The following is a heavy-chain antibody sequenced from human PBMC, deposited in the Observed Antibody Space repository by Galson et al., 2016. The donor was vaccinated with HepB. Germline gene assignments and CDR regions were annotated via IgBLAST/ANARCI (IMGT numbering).Heavy chain of an antibody. D-gene: IGHD3-22*01. Sequence: SVKVSCKASGGTFSSYTINWVRQAPGQGLEWMGLIIPMFGIPKYAQKFQGRITIIADESTNTAYMELSSLRSDDTAVYYCGRDPNYYDTMGHGSDYWGQGTLVTVSS. CDR2: IIPMFGIP. CDR1: GGTFSSYT. CDR3: GRDPNYYDTMGHGSDY. J-gene: IGHJ4*02. V-gene: IGHV1-69*13.